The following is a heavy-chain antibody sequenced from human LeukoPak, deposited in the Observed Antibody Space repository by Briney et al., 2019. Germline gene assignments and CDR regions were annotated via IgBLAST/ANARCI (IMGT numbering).Heavy chain of an antibody. CDR3: ARGHSSSWYRVFDY. D-gene: IGHD6-13*01. J-gene: IGHJ4*02. Sequence: SQTLSLTCAISGDSVSSNSAAWNWIRQSPSRGLEWLGRTYYRSKWYNDYAVSVKSRITINPDTSKNQFSLQLISVTPEDTAVYYCARGHSSSWYRVFDYWGQGTLVAVSS. CDR1: GDSVSSNSAA. CDR2: TYYRSKWYN. V-gene: IGHV6-1*01.